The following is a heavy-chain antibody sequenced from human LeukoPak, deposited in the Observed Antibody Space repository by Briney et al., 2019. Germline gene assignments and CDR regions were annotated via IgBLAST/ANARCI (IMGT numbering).Heavy chain of an antibody. CDR1: GFTFSSYW. V-gene: IGHV3-74*01. D-gene: IGHD1-14*01. Sequence: GGSLRLSCAASGFTFSSYWMHWVRQAPGKGLVWVSRINSDGSSTSYADSVKGRFTISRDNSKNTLYLQMNSLRAEDTAVYYCARDSNLGSYLDYWGQGTLVTVSS. J-gene: IGHJ4*02. CDR2: INSDGSST. CDR3: ARDSNLGSYLDY.